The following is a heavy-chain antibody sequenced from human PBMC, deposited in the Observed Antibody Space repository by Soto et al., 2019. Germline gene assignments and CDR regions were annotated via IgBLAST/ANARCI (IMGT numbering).Heavy chain of an antibody. CDR3: ARHTGRIAAGHNWFDP. V-gene: IGHV4-39*01. Sequence: KPSETLSLTCTVSGGSISSSSYYWGWIRQPPGKGLEWIGSIYYSGSTYYNPSLKSRVTISVDTSKNQFSLKLSSVTAADTAVYYCARHTGRIAAGHNWFDPWGQGTLVTVSS. D-gene: IGHD6-13*01. CDR1: GGSISSSSYY. J-gene: IGHJ5*02. CDR2: IYYSGST.